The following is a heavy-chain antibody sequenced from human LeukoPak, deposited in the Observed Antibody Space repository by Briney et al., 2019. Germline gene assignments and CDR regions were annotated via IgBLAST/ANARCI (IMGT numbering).Heavy chain of an antibody. CDR3: ARALPLAYCGGDCLGY. V-gene: IGHV3-33*01. J-gene: IGHJ4*02. Sequence: GGSLRLSCAASGFTFSSYGMHWVRQAPGKGLEWVAVIWYDGSNKYYADSVKGRFTISRDNSKNTLYLRMNSLRAEDTAVYYCARALPLAYCGGDCLGYWGQGTLVTVSS. CDR2: IWYDGSNK. D-gene: IGHD2-21*01. CDR1: GFTFSSYG.